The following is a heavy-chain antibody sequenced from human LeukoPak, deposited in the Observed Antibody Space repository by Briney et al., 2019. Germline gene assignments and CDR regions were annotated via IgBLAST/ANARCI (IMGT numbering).Heavy chain of an antibody. D-gene: IGHD4-17*01. V-gene: IGHV3-53*01. CDR3: ATRGDYGDYWYYFDY. CDR1: GFTVSSNY. Sequence: GGSLRLSCAASGFTVSSNYMSWVRQAPGKGLEWVSVIYSGGSGGSTYYADSVKGRFTISRDNSKNTLYLQMNSLRAEDTAAYYCATRGDYGDYWYYFDYWGQGTLVTVSS. CDR2: IYSGGSGGST. J-gene: IGHJ4*02.